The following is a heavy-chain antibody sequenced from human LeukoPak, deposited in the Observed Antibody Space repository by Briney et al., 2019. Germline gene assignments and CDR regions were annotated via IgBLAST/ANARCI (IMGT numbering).Heavy chain of an antibody. CDR2: INPNSGGT. V-gene: IGHV1-2*02. CDR1: GYTFTGYY. CDR3: ARSPAMIVVVITTVEFDY. D-gene: IGHD3-22*01. J-gene: IGHJ4*02. Sequence: ASVKVSCKASGYTFTGYYMHWVRQAPGQGLEWMGWINPNSGGTNYAQKFQGGVTMTRDTSISTAHMELSRLRSDDTAVYYCARSPAMIVVVITTVEFDYWGQGTLVTVSS.